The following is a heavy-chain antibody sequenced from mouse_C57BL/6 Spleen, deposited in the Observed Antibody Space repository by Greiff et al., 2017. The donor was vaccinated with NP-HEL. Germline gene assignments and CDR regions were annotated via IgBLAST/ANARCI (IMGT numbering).Heavy chain of an antibody. CDR3: ARALYYYDRAMDY. CDR1: GYTFTSYG. Sequence: LVESGAELARPGASVKLSCKASGYTFTSYGISWVKQRTGQGLEWIGEIYPRSGNTYYNEKFKGKATLTADKSSSTTYMELRSLTSEDSAVYFCARALYYYDRAMDYWGQGTSVTVSS. V-gene: IGHV1-81*01. CDR2: IYPRSGNT. D-gene: IGHD2-4*01. J-gene: IGHJ4*01.